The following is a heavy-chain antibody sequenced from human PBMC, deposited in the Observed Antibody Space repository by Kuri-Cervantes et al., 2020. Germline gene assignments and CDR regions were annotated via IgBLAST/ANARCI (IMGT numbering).Heavy chain of an antibody. CDR1: GFTFDDYA. V-gene: IGHV3-9*01. J-gene: IGHJ4*02. D-gene: IGHD1-26*01. CDR3: ARRLASGSYQRLDY. Sequence: GGSLRLSCAASGFTFDDYAMHWVRQAPGKGLEWVSGISWNSGSIGYADSVKGRFTISRDNAQNSLYLQMNSLRAEDTAVYYCARRLASGSYQRLDYWGQGTLVTVSS. CDR2: ISWNSGSI.